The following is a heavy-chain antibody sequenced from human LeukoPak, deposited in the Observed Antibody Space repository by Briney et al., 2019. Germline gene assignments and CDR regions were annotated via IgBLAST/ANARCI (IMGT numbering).Heavy chain of an antibody. CDR3: ARLMDNNYDGSAFDY. Sequence: ASVKVSCKTSGYSFTDYIIAWVRPAPGQGLEWLGWIGTYDGHTSYAQKVQGRVTMTTDTSATTAYLELRSLTSDDTALYYCARLMDNNYDGSAFDYWSQGTLVTVSS. D-gene: IGHD3-22*01. CDR2: IGTYDGHT. V-gene: IGHV1-18*01. CDR1: GYSFTDYI. J-gene: IGHJ4*02.